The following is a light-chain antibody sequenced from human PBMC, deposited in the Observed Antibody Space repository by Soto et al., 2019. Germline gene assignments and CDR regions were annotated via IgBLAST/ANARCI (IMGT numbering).Light chain of an antibody. CDR2: AAS. V-gene: IGKV1-6*01. J-gene: IGKJ1*01. CDR3: LQDYNYPWT. CDR1: QGIGND. Sequence: ASQMTQSPSSLSASVGDRVTITCRASQGIGNDLGWYQQKPGRAPTLLIYAASNLQSGVPSRFSGSGSGTDFTLTISSLQPEDFATYYCLQDYNYPWTFGQGTKVDIK.